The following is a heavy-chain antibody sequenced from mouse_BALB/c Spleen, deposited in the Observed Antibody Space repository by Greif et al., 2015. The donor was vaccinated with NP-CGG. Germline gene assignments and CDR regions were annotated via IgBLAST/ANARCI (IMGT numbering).Heavy chain of an antibody. CDR3: AREYGNSFAY. CDR2: IYPGDGDT. J-gene: IGHJ3*01. CDR1: GYTFTSYW. Sequence: QVQLKESGAELARPGASVKLSCKASGYTFTSYWMQWVKQRPGQGLEWIGAIYPGDGDTRYTQKFKGKATLTADKSSSTAYMQLSSLASDDSAVYYCAREYGNSFAYWGQGTLVTVSA. V-gene: IGHV1-87*01. D-gene: IGHD2-1*01.